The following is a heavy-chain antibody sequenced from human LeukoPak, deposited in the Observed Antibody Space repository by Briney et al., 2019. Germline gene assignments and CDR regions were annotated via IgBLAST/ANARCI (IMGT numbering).Heavy chain of an antibody. CDR3: ARLRYCSSTSCHGWFDP. CDR1: GGSISSGGYY. J-gene: IGHJ5*02. V-gene: IGHV4-30-2*01. Sequence: PSQTLSLTCTVSGGSISSGGYYWSWIRQPPGKGLEWIGYIYHSGSTYYNPSLKSRVTISVDRSKNQFSLKLSSVTAADTAVYYCARLRYCSSTSCHGWFDPWGQGTLVTVSS. D-gene: IGHD2-2*01. CDR2: IYHSGST.